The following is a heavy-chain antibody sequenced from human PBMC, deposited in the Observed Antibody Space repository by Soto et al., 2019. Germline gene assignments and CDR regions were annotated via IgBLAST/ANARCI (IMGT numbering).Heavy chain of an antibody. CDR2: IYPGDSDT. Sequence: PGESLKISCKGSGYSFTSYLIGWVRQMPGKGLGWMGIIYPGDSDTRHSPSFQGQVTISADKSISTAYLQWSSLKASDTAMYYCSASVFLAAGDRGYSYGSYYYYGMDVGGQGTKVTVSS. CDR3: SASVFLAAGDRGYSYGSYYYYGMDV. J-gene: IGHJ6*02. V-gene: IGHV5-51*01. CDR1: GYSFTSYL. D-gene: IGHD5-18*01.